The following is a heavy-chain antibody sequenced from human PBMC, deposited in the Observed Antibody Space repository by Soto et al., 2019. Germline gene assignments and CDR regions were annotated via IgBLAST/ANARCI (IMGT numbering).Heavy chain of an antibody. CDR2: ISYSGNT. CDR1: GGFFSSGSYH. CDR3: ARDGKRFGELLRTYYMDV. J-gene: IGHJ6*03. V-gene: IGHV4-61*01. Sequence: PSETLSLTCSVSGGFFSSGSYHWSWLRQSPGKGLEWIGYISYSGNTEDNPSLKSRVTMSVDTSTNQFSLSLSSVTAADTAVYYCARDGKRFGELLRTYYMDVWGKGTTVTVSS. D-gene: IGHD3-10*01.